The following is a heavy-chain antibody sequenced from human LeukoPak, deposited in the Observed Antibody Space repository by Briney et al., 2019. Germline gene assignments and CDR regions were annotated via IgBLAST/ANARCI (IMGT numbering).Heavy chain of an antibody. CDR2: INPSGGST. V-gene: IGHV1-46*01. CDR3: ARDWAYCGGDCHRYLGY. J-gene: IGHJ4*02. Sequence: ASVKVSCKASGYTFTSYYMHWVRQAPGQGVEWMGIINPSGGSTSYAQKFQGRVTMTRDTSTSTVYMELSSLRSEDTAVYYCARDWAYCGGDCHRYLGYWGQGTLVTVSS. D-gene: IGHD2-21*02. CDR1: GYTFTSYY.